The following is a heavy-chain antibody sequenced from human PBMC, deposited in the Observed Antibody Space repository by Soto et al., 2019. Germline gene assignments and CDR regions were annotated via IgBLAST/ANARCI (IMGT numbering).Heavy chain of an antibody. CDR1: GFTFSTYA. Sequence: EVQLLESGGGLVQPGGSLRLSCAASGFTFSTYAMNWVRQAPGNGLEWVAAISGSGGSIQYADSVKGRFTISRDKSKNTLYLHMNSLRYEDTAVYHCVKGYWKGDVWGQGTTVTVSS. CDR2: ISGSGGSI. J-gene: IGHJ6*02. V-gene: IGHV3-23*01. CDR3: VKGYWKGDV. D-gene: IGHD1-1*01.